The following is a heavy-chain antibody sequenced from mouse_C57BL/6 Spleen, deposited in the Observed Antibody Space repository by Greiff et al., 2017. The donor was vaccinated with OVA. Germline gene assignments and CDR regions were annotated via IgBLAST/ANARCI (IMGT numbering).Heavy chain of an antibody. CDR2: INPNNGGT. D-gene: IGHD2-2*01. CDR3: ARRPYGYDGWYFDV. CDR1: GYTFTDYY. V-gene: IGHV1-26*01. Sequence: EVQLQQSGPELVKPGASVKISCKASGYTFTDYYMNWVKQSHGKSLEWIGDINPNNGGTSYNQKFKGKATLTVDKSYSTAYMDLRSLTSEDSAVYYCARRPYGYDGWYFDVWGTGTTVTVSS. J-gene: IGHJ1*03.